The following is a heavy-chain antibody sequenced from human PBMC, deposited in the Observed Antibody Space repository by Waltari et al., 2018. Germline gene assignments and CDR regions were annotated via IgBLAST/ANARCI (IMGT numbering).Heavy chain of an antibody. D-gene: IGHD2-15*01. CDR1: GGSISSGSYY. CDR3: ASGGDLVVTGIDY. J-gene: IGHJ4*02. Sequence: QVQLQESGPGLVKPSQTLSLTCTVSGGSISSGSYYWSWIRQPAGKGLEWIGYIYTSGSTTYNPSLKSRVTISVDTSKNQFSLKLSSVTAADTAVYYCASGGDLVVTGIDYWGQGTLVTVSS. V-gene: IGHV4-61*09. CDR2: IYTSGST.